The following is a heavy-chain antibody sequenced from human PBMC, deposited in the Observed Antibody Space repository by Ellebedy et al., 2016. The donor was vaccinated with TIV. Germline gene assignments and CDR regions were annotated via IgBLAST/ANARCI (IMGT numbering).Heavy chain of an antibody. J-gene: IGHJ4*02. CDR1: GFTFSSYA. Sequence: GESLKISCAASGFTFSSYAMSWVRQAPGKGLEWVSAISGSGDSPHYADSVKGRFTISRDTSKNTLYLKMNSLRAEDTAVYYCASSPSQGYWGQGTLVTVSS. D-gene: IGHD6-19*01. CDR3: ASSPSQGY. CDR2: ISGSGDSP. V-gene: IGHV3-23*01.